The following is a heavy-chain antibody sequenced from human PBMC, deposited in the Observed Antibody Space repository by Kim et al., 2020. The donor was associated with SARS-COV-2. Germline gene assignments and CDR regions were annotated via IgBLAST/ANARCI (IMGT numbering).Heavy chain of an antibody. J-gene: IGHJ4*02. D-gene: IGHD6-19*01. V-gene: IGHV3-74*01. CDR2: INSDGSTT. CDR1: GFTFSSHW. CDR3: ARRQFTSGWYYFDY. Sequence: GGSLRLSCAASGFTFSSHWMHCVRQAPGKGLVWVSRINSDGSTTSYADSVKGRFTISRDNAKNTLYLQMNSLRAKDTAVYYCARRQFTSGWYYFDYWGQGTLVTVSS.